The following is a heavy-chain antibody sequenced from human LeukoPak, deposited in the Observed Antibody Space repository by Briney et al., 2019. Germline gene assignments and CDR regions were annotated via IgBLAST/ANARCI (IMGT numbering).Heavy chain of an antibody. V-gene: IGHV3-23*01. Sequence: GGSLRLACAASGFTFTHYALTWVRQPPGKGLEWISATSGSGGSTYYADSVKGRFTISRDNSKNTLNLQMNSLRAEDTAVYYCAKDLNFGGNSGLLYDYWGQGTLVTVSS. J-gene: IGHJ4*02. CDR3: AKDLNFGGNSGLLYDY. CDR1: GFTFTHYA. CDR2: TSGSGGST. D-gene: IGHD4-23*01.